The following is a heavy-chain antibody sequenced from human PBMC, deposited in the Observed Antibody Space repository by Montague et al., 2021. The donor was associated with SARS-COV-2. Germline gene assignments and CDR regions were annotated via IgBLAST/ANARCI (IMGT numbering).Heavy chain of an antibody. D-gene: IGHD4-17*01. CDR3: ASYGVKSPGAFDI. CDR2: IGSGGNT. J-gene: IGHJ3*02. Sequence: SRRLSCAASKFTFNTYAMTWVRQAPGKGLEWVSCIGSGGNTFFADSVQGRFTISRGFSTNTVFLQMNRLRADDTAMYFCASYGVKSPGAFDIWGQGTLVTVSS. V-gene: IGHV3-23*01. CDR1: KFTFNTYA.